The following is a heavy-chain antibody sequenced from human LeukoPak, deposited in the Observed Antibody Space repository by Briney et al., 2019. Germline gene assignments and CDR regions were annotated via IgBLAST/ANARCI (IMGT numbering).Heavy chain of an antibody. V-gene: IGHV3-11*01. J-gene: IGHJ3*02. CDR3: ARDRPYYYDGDAFDI. Sequence: PGGSLRLSCAASGFTFSDYYMSWIRQAPGKGLEWVSYISSSGSTIYYADSVKGRFTISRDNAKNSLYLQINSLRAEDTAVYYCARDRPYYYDGDAFDIWGQGTMVTVSS. CDR2: ISSSGSTI. D-gene: IGHD3-22*01. CDR1: GFTFSDYY.